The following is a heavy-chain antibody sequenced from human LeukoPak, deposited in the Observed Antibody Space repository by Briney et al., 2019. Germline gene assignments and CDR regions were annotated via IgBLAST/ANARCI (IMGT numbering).Heavy chain of an antibody. J-gene: IGHJ4*02. D-gene: IGHD2-2*01. Sequence: ASVKVSCKASGYTFTSYYMHWVRQAPGQGLEWMGIINPSGGSTSYAQKFQGRVTMTRDTSTSTVYMELSSLRSEDTAVYYCATHCSSTSCYAGSFDYWGQGTLVTVSS. CDR1: GYTFTSYY. CDR3: ATHCSSTSCYAGSFDY. CDR2: INPSGGST. V-gene: IGHV1-46*01.